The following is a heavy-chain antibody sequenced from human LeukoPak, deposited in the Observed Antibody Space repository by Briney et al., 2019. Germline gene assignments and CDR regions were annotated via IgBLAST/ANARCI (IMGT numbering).Heavy chain of an antibody. J-gene: IGHJ5*02. Sequence: GRSLRLSCAASGFTFDDYAMHWVRQAPGKGLEWVSGISWNSGSRGYADSVNGRFTISRDNAKNSLYLQMNSLRGEDTALYYCEKGRDKYQLLSKNWFDPWGQGPLVTVSS. D-gene: IGHD2-2*01. V-gene: IGHV3-9*01. CDR3: EKGRDKYQLLSKNWFDP. CDR1: GFTFDDYA. CDR2: ISWNSGSR.